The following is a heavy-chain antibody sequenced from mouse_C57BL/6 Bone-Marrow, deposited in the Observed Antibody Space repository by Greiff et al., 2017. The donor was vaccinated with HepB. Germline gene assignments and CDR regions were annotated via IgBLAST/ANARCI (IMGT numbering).Heavy chain of an antibody. CDR1: GYTFTDYY. V-gene: IGHV1-76*01. J-gene: IGHJ4*01. CDR3: ARGVYSNSYAMDY. D-gene: IGHD2-5*01. CDR2: IYPGSGNT. Sequence: VQLQQSGAELVRPGASVKLSCKASGYTFTDYYINWVKQRPGQGLEWIARIYPGSGNTYYNEKFKGKATLTAEKSSSTAYMQLSSLTSEDSAVYFCARGVYSNSYAMDYWGQGTAVTVSS.